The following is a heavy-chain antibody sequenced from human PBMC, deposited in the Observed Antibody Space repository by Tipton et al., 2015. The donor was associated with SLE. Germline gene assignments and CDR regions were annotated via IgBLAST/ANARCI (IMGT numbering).Heavy chain of an antibody. CDR2: INHSGST. D-gene: IGHD3-3*01. J-gene: IGHJ2*01. CDR3: ARAHGRYYDFWSGYWYFDL. V-gene: IGHV4-34*01. CDR1: GGSFSGYY. Sequence: LRLSCAVYGGSFSGYYWSWIRQPPGKGLEWIGEINHSGSTNYNPSLKSRVTISVDTSKNQFSLKLSSVTAADTAVYYCARAHGRYYDFWSGYWYFDLWGRGALVTVSS.